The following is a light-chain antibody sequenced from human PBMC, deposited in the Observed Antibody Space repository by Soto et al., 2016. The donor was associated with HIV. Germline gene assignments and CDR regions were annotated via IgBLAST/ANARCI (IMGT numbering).Light chain of an antibody. CDR3: LQDYNYPWT. V-gene: IGKV1-6*01. J-gene: IGKJ1*01. Sequence: AIQMTQSPPSLSASVGDRVTITCRASQGIRNDLDWYQQKPGKAPKVLIYAASSLQSGVPSRFSGSGSGTDFTLTISSLQPEDFATYYCLQDYNYPWTFGQGTKVEIK. CDR2: AAS. CDR1: QGIRND.